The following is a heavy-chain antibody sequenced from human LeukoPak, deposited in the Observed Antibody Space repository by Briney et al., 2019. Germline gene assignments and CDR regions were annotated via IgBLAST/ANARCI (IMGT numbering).Heavy chain of an antibody. CDR2: INPSGGST. CDR3: ARGGVVPAAQNPFDY. D-gene: IGHD2-2*01. J-gene: IGHJ4*02. V-gene: IGHV1-46*01. CDR1: GYTFTSYY. Sequence: ASVKVSCKASGYTFTSYYMHWVRQAPGQGLEWMGIINPSGGSTSYAQKFQGRVTMTRDTSTSTVYMELNSLRSEDTAVYYCARGGVVPAAQNPFDYWGQGTLVTVSS.